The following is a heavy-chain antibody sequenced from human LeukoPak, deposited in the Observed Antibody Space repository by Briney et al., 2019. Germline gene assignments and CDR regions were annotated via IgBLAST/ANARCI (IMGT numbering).Heavy chain of an antibody. V-gene: IGHV3-66*01. D-gene: IGHD3-9*01. CDR3: VAYYDILTGYKY. CDR2: IYSGGST. Sequence: GGSLRLSCAVSGFTVSTYYMSWVRQVPGKGLEWVSVIYSGGSTYYADSVKGRFTISRDNSKNTLYLQMNSLRAEDTAVYYCVAYYDILTGYKYWGQGTLVTVSS. CDR1: GFTVSTYY. J-gene: IGHJ4*02.